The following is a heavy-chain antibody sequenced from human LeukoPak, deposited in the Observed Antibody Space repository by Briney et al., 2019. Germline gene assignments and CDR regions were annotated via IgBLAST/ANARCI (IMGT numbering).Heavy chain of an antibody. CDR2: INPNSAGT. CDR3: ARAEKTLTNPPFAP. Sequence: GASVKVSCKASGYTFTDYYMHWVRQAPGQGLEWMGWINPNSAGTNYAQKFQGRVIMTRDTSINTAYMELSSLISDDTAVYYCARAEKTLTNPPFAPWGQGTLVTVSS. D-gene: IGHD4-11*01. J-gene: IGHJ5*02. V-gene: IGHV1-2*02. CDR1: GYTFTDYY.